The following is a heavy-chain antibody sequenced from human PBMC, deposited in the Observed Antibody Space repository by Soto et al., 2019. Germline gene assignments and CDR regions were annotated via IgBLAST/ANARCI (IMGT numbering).Heavy chain of an antibody. V-gene: IGHV3-23*01. D-gene: IGHD6-13*01. Sequence: EVQLLESGGGLVQPGGSLRLSCAASGFTFSSYAMSWVRQAPGKGLEWVSAISGSGGSTYYADAVKGRFTISRDNSKKTLYLQMDSLGAEDTAVYYCAKRPDSSSWYVGAFDVWGQGTMVTVSS. CDR3: AKRPDSSSWYVGAFDV. CDR2: ISGSGGST. CDR1: GFTFSSYA. J-gene: IGHJ3*01.